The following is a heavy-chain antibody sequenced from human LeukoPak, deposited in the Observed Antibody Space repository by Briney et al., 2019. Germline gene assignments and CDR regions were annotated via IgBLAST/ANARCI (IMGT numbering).Heavy chain of an antibody. J-gene: IGHJ4*02. V-gene: IGHV4-34*01. Sequence: PSETLSLTCAVSGGSISGYYCTWIRQPPGKGLEWIGEINHSGSTNYNPSLKSRVTISVDTSKNQFSLKLSSVTAADTAVYYCARDFSGDGYNLSGYWGQGTLVTVSS. CDR1: GGSISGYY. CDR2: INHSGST. CDR3: ARDFSGDGYNLSGY. D-gene: IGHD5-24*01.